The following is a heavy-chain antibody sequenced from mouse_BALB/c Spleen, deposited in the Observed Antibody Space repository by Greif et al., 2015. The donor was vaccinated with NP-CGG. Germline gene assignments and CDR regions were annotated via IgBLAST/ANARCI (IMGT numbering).Heavy chain of an antibody. CDR3: ARAYGSYAYYAMDY. J-gene: IGHJ4*01. CDR2: IRNKANGYTT. D-gene: IGHD2-1*01. Sequence: EVQRVESGGGLVQPGGSLRLSCATSGFTFTDYYMSWVRQPPGKALEWLGFIRNKANGYTTEYSASVKGRFTISRDNSQSILYLQMNTLRAEDSATYYCARAYGSYAYYAMDYWGQGTSVTVSS. CDR1: GFTFTDYY. V-gene: IGHV7-3*02.